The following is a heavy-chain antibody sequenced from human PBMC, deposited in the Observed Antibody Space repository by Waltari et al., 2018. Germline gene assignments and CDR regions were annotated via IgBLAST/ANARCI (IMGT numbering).Heavy chain of an antibody. CDR2: VSAYNGNT. J-gene: IGHJ4*02. Sequence: QVQLVQSGAEVKKPGASVKVSCKASGYTFTSYGISWVRQAPGQGLEWMGWVSAYNGNTNYAQKLQGRVTMTTDTSTSTAYMELRSLRSDDTAVYYCARDQPLYYYDSSQIFDYWGQGTLVTVSS. D-gene: IGHD3-22*01. CDR1: GYTFTSYG. CDR3: ARDQPLYYYDSSQIFDY. V-gene: IGHV1-18*01.